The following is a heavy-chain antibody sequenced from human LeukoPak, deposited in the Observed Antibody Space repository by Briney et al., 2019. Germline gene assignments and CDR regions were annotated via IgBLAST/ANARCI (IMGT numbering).Heavy chain of an antibody. Sequence: GGSLRLSCAASGFTFSNAWMSWVRQAPGKGLEWVGRIKSKTDGGTTDYAAPVKGRFTISRDDSKNTLYLQMNSLKTEDTAVYYCTTGEYQLLYYFDYWGQGTLVTVSS. CDR1: GFTFSNAW. CDR3: TTGEYQLLYYFDY. D-gene: IGHD2-2*01. V-gene: IGHV3-15*01. J-gene: IGHJ4*02. CDR2: IKSKTDGGTT.